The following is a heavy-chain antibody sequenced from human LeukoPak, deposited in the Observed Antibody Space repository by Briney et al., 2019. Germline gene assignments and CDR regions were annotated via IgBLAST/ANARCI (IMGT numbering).Heavy chain of an antibody. CDR1: GFTFGDYA. CDR2: ISSGSTYI. V-gene: IGHV3-21*04. J-gene: IGHJ4*02. CDR3: AKVSAVVVYYFDY. Sequence: GGSLRLSCTASGFTFGDYAMSWVRQAPGKGLEWVSSISSGSTYIYYADSVKGRFTISRDNSKNTLYLQMNSLRAEDTAVYYCAKVSAVVVYYFDYWGQGTLVTVSS. D-gene: IGHD2-2*01.